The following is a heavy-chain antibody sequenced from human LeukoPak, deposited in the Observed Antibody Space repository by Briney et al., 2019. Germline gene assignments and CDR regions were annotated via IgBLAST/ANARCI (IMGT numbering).Heavy chain of an antibody. D-gene: IGHD1-1*01. Sequence: SGGSLRLSCPASGFTFRSYAMSWVRQAPGKRLEWVSAISSSSTNTYYADSVKGRFTISRDNSKNTLYLQMSSLRVEDTALYYCARSAGQWRGLDYWGKETWSPSPQ. V-gene: IGHV3-23*01. CDR2: ISSSSTNT. CDR1: GFTFRSYA. CDR3: ARSAGQWRGLDY. J-gene: IGHJ4*01.